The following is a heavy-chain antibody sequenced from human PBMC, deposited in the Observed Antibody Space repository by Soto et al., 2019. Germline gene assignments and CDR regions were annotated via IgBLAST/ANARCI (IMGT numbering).Heavy chain of an antibody. J-gene: IGHJ2*01. D-gene: IGHD5-18*01. V-gene: IGHV1-18*04. CDR2: ISVYNGNT. CDR3: ARSYSYGSYWYFDL. CDR1: GYTFTTYG. Sequence: ASVKVSCTASGYTFTTYGISWVRQAPGQGLEWMGWISVYNGNTNYAERLQGRVTMTTDTSTSTVYMELWRLRSDDTAMYYCARSYSYGSYWYFDLWGRGTLVTVSS.